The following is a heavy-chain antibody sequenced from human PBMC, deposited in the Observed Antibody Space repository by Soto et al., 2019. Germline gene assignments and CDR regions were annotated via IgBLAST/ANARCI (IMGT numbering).Heavy chain of an antibody. CDR2: IKSKTDGGTT. J-gene: IGHJ6*03. CDR3: TTFTVVPAAMCDYYYYMDV. D-gene: IGHD2-2*01. CDR1: GFTFSNAW. V-gene: IGHV3-15*01. Sequence: GGSLRLSCAASGFTFSNAWMSWVRQAPGKGLEWVGRIKSKTDGGTTDYAATVKGRFTISRHDSKNTPYLKMNSLKTEDTARYYCTTFTVVPAAMCDYYYYMDVWGKGTTVTVSS.